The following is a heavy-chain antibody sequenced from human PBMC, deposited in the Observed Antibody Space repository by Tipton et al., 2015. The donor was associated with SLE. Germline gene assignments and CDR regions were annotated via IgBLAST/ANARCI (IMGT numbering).Heavy chain of an antibody. D-gene: IGHD1-7*01. V-gene: IGHV5-51*03. Sequence: QSGAEVKKPGQSVRISCEGSGFSFSSYWVVWGRQLPGKGLEWMGAIYLGDSTTRYSPSFRGHVTFAADKSISTAFLQWSALRASDTAMFYCARSPTGTTPPDYWGQGTLVTVAS. CDR3: ARSPTGTTPPDY. J-gene: IGHJ4*02. CDR2: IYLGDSTT. CDR1: GFSFSSYW.